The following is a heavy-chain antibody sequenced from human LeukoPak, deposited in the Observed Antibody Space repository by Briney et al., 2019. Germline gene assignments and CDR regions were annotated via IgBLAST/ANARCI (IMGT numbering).Heavy chain of an antibody. CDR1: GGSISSYY. Sequence: SEALSLTCTVSGGSISSYYWSWIRQPAGKALEWIGRIYISGSTNYNPSLKSRVTMSVDTSKKQFSLKLSSVTAADTAVYYCARVRGSSGSYEYYHYMDVWGKGTTVTISS. V-gene: IGHV4-4*07. CDR2: IYISGST. D-gene: IGHD1-26*01. J-gene: IGHJ6*03. CDR3: ARVRGSSGSYEYYHYMDV.